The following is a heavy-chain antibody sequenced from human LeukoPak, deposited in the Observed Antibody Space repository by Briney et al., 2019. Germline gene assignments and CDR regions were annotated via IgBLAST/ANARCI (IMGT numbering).Heavy chain of an antibody. J-gene: IGHJ4*02. Sequence: GGSLRLSCTASGFIFSGSWMAWIRQAPGKGLEWVANIKKDGSETYYVDSVKGRFTISRDNAKNSLYLQMNSLRAEDTAIYYCARGRYSSTTYYFDSWGQGTLVTVSS. CDR1: GFIFSGSW. CDR3: ARGRYSSTTYYFDS. V-gene: IGHV3-7*03. D-gene: IGHD6-13*01. CDR2: IKKDGSET.